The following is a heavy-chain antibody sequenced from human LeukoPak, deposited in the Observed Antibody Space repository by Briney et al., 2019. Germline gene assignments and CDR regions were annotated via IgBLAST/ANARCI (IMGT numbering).Heavy chain of an antibody. D-gene: IGHD7-27*01. CDR3: ARTTLTGDQPGY. J-gene: IGHJ4*02. Sequence: SETLSLTCTVSGGSISSSSYYWGWIRQPPGKGLEWIGSIYYSGSTYYNPSLKSRVTISVDTSKNQFSLKLSSVTAADTAVYYCARTTLTGDQPGYWGQGTLVTVSS. CDR1: GGSISSSSYY. CDR2: IYYSGST. V-gene: IGHV4-39*01.